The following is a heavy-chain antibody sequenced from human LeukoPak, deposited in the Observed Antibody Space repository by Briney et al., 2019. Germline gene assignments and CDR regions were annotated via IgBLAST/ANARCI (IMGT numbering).Heavy chain of an antibody. D-gene: IGHD6-6*01. Sequence: KAGGSLRLSCAASGFTFSSYSMNWVRQAPGKGLEWVSSISSSSTYIYYADSVKGRFTISRDNAKNSLYLQINSLRAEDTAVYYCARSSYSSSSSVWGQGTMVTVSS. CDR3: ARSSYSSSSSV. V-gene: IGHV3-21*04. CDR1: GFTFSSYS. CDR2: ISSSSTYI. J-gene: IGHJ3*01.